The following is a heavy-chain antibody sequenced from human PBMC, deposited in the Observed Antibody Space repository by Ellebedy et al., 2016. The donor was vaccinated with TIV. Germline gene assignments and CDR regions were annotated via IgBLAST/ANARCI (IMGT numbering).Heavy chain of an antibody. CDR3: AKQGGYSYGSPFDY. Sequence: AASVKVSCKASGYTFTTYAMHCVRQPPGQRLEWMAWINAGNGNTKYSQKFQGRVTITRDTSATTVYMELSSLRSEDTAVYYCAKQGGYSYGSPFDYWGQGTLVTVSS. CDR1: GYTFTTYA. V-gene: IGHV1-3*01. D-gene: IGHD5-18*01. CDR2: INAGNGNT. J-gene: IGHJ4*02.